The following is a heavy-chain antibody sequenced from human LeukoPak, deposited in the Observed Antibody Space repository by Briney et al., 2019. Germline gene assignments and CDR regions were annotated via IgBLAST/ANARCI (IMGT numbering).Heavy chain of an antibody. V-gene: IGHV1-8*01. D-gene: IGHD3-22*01. CDR2: MNPNSGNT. J-gene: IGHJ4*02. Sequence: ASVKVSCKASGYTFTSYDINWVRQATGQGLEWMGWMNPNSGNTGYAQKFQGRVTMPRNTSISTAYMELSSLRSEDTAVYYCATDLLNYYDSSGYFREYWGQGTLVTVSS. CDR1: GYTFTSYD. CDR3: ATDLLNYYDSSGYFREY.